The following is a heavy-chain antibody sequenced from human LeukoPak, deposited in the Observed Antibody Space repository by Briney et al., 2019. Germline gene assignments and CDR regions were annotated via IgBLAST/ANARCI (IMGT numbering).Heavy chain of an antibody. CDR2: ISYDGSNK. V-gene: IGHV3-30*18. Sequence: GGSLRLSCAASGFTFSSYGMHWVRQAPGKGLEWVAVISYDGSNKYYADSVKGRFTISRDNSKNTLYLQMNSQRAEDTAVYYCAKLSSSDTYGMDVWGQGTTVTVSS. CDR1: GFTFSSYG. D-gene: IGHD6-6*01. CDR3: AKLSSSDTYGMDV. J-gene: IGHJ6*02.